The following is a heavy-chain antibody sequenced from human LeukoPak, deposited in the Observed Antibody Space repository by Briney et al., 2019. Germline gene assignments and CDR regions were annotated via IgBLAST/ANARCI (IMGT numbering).Heavy chain of an antibody. D-gene: IGHD3-10*01. CDR1: GGSFSGYY. CDR2: ISSSGSTI. Sequence: LSLTCTVYGGSFSGYYWSWIRQAPGKGLEWVSYISSSGSTIYYADSVKGRFTISRDNAKNSLYLQMNSLRAEDTAVYYCARDTKRVRGVIIHLFDYWGQGTLVTVSS. J-gene: IGHJ4*02. CDR3: ARDTKRVRGVIIHLFDY. V-gene: IGHV3-11*01.